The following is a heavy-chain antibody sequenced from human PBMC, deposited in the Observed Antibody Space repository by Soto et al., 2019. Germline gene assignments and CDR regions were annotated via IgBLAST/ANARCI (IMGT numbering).Heavy chain of an antibody. D-gene: IGHD5-18*01. V-gene: IGHV3-23*01. CDR3: AKERGKQLPYFDY. J-gene: IGHJ4*02. CDR2: ISGSGDST. Sequence: PGGSLRLSCASSGFTFSSYAMSWVRQAPGKGLEWVSAISGSGDSTYYADSVKGRFTISRDNSKNTLYLQTNSLRAEDTAVYYCAKERGKQLPYFDYWGQGTQVTVSS. CDR1: GFTFSSYA.